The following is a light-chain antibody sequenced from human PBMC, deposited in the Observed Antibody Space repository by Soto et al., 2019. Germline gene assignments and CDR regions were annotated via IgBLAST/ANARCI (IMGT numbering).Light chain of an antibody. CDR2: DVG. V-gene: IGLV2-14*03. Sequence: QSALTQPASVSGSPGQSITISCTGTSSDVGGYNYVSWYQHHPGKAPKLLIYDVGNRPSGISNRFSGSKSDNTASLTISGLQHEDEADYYCSSYTTSNTRQIVFGTGTKVTIL. CDR1: SSDVGGYNY. J-gene: IGLJ1*01. CDR3: SSYTTSNTRQIV.